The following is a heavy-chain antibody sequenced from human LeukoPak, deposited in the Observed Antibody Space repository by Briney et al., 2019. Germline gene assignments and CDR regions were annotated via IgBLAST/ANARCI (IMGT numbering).Heavy chain of an antibody. J-gene: IGHJ4*02. CDR3: ARDRYGDFEDY. D-gene: IGHD4-17*01. CDR2: ISYSGTP. CDR1: VGSINTANYY. V-gene: IGHV4-30-4*08. Sequence: PSETLSLTCNVSVGSINTANYYWTWIRQPPGKGLEWIGYISYSGTPYYNPSLNSRLTISLDTSKIQFSLRLNSVTAADTAMYYCARDRYGDFEDYWGQGTLVTVSS.